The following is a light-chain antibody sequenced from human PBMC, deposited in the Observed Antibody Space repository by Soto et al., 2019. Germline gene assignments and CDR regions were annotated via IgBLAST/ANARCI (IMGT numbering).Light chain of an antibody. CDR1: QSVSSY. CDR2: DAS. V-gene: IGKV3-11*01. J-gene: IGKJ3*01. Sequence: EIVLTQSPATLSLSPGERATLSCRASQSVSSYLAWYQQKPGQAPRLLIYDASNRATGIPARFSGSGSGTDFTLTISNLEPEDFAVYYCQQRSNWRFTFGPGTKVDIK. CDR3: QQRSNWRFT.